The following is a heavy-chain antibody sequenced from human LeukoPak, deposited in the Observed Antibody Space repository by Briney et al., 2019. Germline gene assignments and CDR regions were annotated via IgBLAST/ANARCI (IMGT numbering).Heavy chain of an antibody. CDR2: IYYSGTT. CDR1: GGSISSSHYY. J-gene: IGHJ6*03. D-gene: IGHD3-10*01. V-gene: IGHV4-39*01. Sequence: SETLSLTCTVSGGSISSSHYYWGWIRQPPGKGLEWIGTIYYSGTTYYNPSLESRATISEDTSKNQFSLTLRSVTAADTAVYYCARQISDYYYYYIDVWGKGTTVTVSS. CDR3: ARQISDYYYYYIDV.